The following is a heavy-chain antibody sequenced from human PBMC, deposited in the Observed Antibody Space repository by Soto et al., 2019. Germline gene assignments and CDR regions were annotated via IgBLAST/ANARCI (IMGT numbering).Heavy chain of an antibody. CDR1: GDSISSPNW. J-gene: IGHJ4*02. CDR3: AREGFDHRPDY. Sequence: QVQLQESGPGLVKPSETLSLTCAVSGDSISSPNWWSWYRQPPGKGLELVGEMFASGSSNYNPSLNGRVTMSLGTSKNHFSLRQTSLTAADTAIYYCAREGFDHRPDYWGQGIPVTVSS. CDR2: MFASGSS. V-gene: IGHV4-4*02.